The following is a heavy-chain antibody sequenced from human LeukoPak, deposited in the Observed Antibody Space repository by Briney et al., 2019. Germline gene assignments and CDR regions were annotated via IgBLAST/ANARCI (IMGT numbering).Heavy chain of an antibody. V-gene: IGHV1-69*13. J-gene: IGHJ4*02. CDR2: IIPIFGTA. CDR3: ARDHTAYYYDSSGLGY. CDR1: GGTFSIYA. D-gene: IGHD3-22*01. Sequence: SVKVSCKASGGTFSIYAISWVRQAPGQGLEWMGGIIPIFGTANYAQKFQGRVTITADESTSTAYMELSSLRSEDTAVYYCARDHTAYYYDSSGLGYWGQGTLVTVSS.